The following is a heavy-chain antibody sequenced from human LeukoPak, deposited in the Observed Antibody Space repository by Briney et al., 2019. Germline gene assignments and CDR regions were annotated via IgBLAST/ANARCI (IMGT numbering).Heavy chain of an antibody. CDR1: GFTFSSYE. D-gene: IGHD3-10*01. V-gene: IGHV3-23*01. Sequence: QPGGSLRLSCAASGFTFSSYEMNWVRQAPGKGLEWVSAISGSGGSTYYADSVKGRFTISRDNSENTLYLQMNSLRAEDTAVYYCAKIFAGSGSYSPFDYWGQGTLVTVSS. J-gene: IGHJ4*02. CDR2: ISGSGGST. CDR3: AKIFAGSGSYSPFDY.